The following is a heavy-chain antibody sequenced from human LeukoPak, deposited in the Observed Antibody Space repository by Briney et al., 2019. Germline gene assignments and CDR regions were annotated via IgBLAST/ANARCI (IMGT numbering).Heavy chain of an antibody. Sequence: GASVKVSCKASGYTFTSYYMHWVRQAPGQGLEWMGIINPSGGSTSYAQKFQGRVTMTRDMSTSTVYMELNSLRSEDTAVYYCARDNWGSEGWFDPWGQGTLVTVSS. D-gene: IGHD7-27*01. J-gene: IGHJ5*02. CDR2: INPSGGST. CDR1: GYTFTSYY. CDR3: ARDNWGSEGWFDP. V-gene: IGHV1-46*01.